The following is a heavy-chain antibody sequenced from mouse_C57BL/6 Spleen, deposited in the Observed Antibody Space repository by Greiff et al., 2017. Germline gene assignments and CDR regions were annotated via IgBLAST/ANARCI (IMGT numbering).Heavy chain of an antibody. CDR1: GYSFTDYN. CDR2: INPNYVTT. Sequence: VQLQQSGPELVKPGASVKISCKASGYSFTDYNMNWVKQSNGKSLEWIGVINPNYVTTSYNQKFKGKATLTVDQSSSTAYVQLNSLTSEDSAVYYCAREGYGSSPYCFDYWGQGTTLTVSS. CDR3: AREGYGSSPYCFDY. V-gene: IGHV1-39*01. J-gene: IGHJ2*01. D-gene: IGHD1-1*01.